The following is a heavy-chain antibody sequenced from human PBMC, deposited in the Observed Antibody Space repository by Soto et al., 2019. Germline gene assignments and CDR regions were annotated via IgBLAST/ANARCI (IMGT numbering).Heavy chain of an antibody. D-gene: IGHD4-17*01. CDR1: GFTFSYYT. CDR3: ARLRSDAFDI. Sequence: EVQLVESGGRLVKPGESLRLSCVASGFTFSYYTMNWVRQAPGKGLGWVSAISSSSSHKYSADSVRGRFTFSRDNANNSLYLQMNNLRVEDTAIYYCARLRSDAFDIWGQGTLVTVSS. V-gene: IGHV3-21*02. J-gene: IGHJ3*02. CDR2: ISSSSSHK.